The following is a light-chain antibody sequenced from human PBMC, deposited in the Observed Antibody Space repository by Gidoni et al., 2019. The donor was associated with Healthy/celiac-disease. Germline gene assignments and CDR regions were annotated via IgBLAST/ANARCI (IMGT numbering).Light chain of an antibody. CDR2: DAS. J-gene: IGKJ1*01. V-gene: IGKV3-11*01. Sequence: EIVLTQSPATLSLSPGERATLSCRASQSVSSYLAWYQQKPGQAPRLLIFDASNRAPGIPARFSGSGSGTDFTLTISSLAPEYFAVYYCQQRSNWPWTFGQGTKVEIK. CDR1: QSVSSY. CDR3: QQRSNWPWT.